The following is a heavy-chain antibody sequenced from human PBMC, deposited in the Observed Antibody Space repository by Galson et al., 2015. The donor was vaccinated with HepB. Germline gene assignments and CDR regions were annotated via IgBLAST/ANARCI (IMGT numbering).Heavy chain of an antibody. D-gene: IGHD3-22*01. Sequence: SVKVSCKASGGTFSSYTISWVRQAPGQGLEWMGRIIPILGIANYAQKFQGRVTITADKSTSTAYMELSSLRSEDTAVYYCARVKNYYDSSGYRYYYVDYWGQGTLVTVSS. J-gene: IGHJ4*02. CDR2: IIPILGIA. CDR3: ARVKNYYDSSGYRYYYVDY. CDR1: GGTFSSYT. V-gene: IGHV1-69*02.